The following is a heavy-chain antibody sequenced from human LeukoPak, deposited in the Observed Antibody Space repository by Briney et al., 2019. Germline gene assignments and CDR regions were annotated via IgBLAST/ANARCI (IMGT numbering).Heavy chain of an antibody. CDR2: IYHSGST. CDR3: ARDPSGSYYFDY. J-gene: IGHJ4*02. D-gene: IGHD1-26*01. CDR1: GGSFSGYY. V-gene: IGHV4-34*01. Sequence: SETLSLTCAVYGGSFSGYYWGWIRQPPGKGLEWIGSIYHSGSTYYNPSLKSRVTISVDTSKNQFSLKLSSVTAADTAVYYCARDPSGSYYFDYWGQGTLVTVSS.